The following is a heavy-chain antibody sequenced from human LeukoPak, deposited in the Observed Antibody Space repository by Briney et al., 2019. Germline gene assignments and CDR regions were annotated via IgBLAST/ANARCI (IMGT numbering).Heavy chain of an antibody. CDR1: GGSFSGYY. CDR2: INHSGST. Sequence: SETLSLTCAVYGGSFSGYYWSWIRQPPGKGLEWIGEINHSGSTNYNPSLKSRVTISVDTSKNHFSLKLSSVTAADTAVYYCTRVNWVVDYWGQGTLVTVSS. CDR3: TRVNWVVDY. V-gene: IGHV4-34*01. D-gene: IGHD1-1*01. J-gene: IGHJ4*02.